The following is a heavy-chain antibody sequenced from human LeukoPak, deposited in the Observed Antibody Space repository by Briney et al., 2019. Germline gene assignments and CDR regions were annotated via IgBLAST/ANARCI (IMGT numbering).Heavy chain of an antibody. Sequence: ARSLRLSCAASGFTFNDYAMHWVRQAPGKGLEWVAGISWDSGSIDYADSVKGRVTISRDNAKNSLYLQMNSLRAEDTALYYCAKDISEEVAGTGDCGGEGPLVTVSS. CDR1: GFTFNDYA. J-gene: IGHJ1*01. CDR3: AKDISEEVAGTGDC. D-gene: IGHD6-19*01. V-gene: IGHV3-9*01. CDR2: ISWDSGSI.